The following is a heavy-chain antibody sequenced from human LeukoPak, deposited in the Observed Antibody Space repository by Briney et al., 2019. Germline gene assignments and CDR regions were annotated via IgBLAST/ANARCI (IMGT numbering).Heavy chain of an antibody. CDR3: ARHTRITMIVVAGTFDY. Sequence: SETLSLTCTVSGGSISSSSYYWGWIRQPPGKGLEWIGSLYYSGSTYYNPSLKSRVTISVDTSKNQFSLKLSSVTAADTAVYYCARHTRITMIVVAGTFDYWGQGTLVTVSS. J-gene: IGHJ4*02. D-gene: IGHD3-22*01. V-gene: IGHV4-39*01. CDR2: LYYSGST. CDR1: GGSISSSSYY.